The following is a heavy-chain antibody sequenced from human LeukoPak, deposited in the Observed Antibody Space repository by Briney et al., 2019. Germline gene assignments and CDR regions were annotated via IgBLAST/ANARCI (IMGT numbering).Heavy chain of an antibody. V-gene: IGHV4-30-2*01. D-gene: IGHD1-1*01. Sequence: PSQTLSLTCAVSGGSISSGDYSWSWIRQPPGKGLEWIGYIFQSGSTYYNPSLKSRVTISVDRSKNQFSLKLSSVTAADTAVYYCAKVGSDWNDVRYNWFDPWGQGTLVTVSS. CDR3: AKVGSDWNDVRYNWFDP. J-gene: IGHJ5*02. CDR2: IFQSGST. CDR1: GGSISSGDYS.